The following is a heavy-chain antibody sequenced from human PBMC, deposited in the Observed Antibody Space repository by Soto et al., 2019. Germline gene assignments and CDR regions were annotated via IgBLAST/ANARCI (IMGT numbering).Heavy chain of an antibody. CDR1: GGSFSGYY. CDR3: ARRGYYYDSSGYPSVWY. V-gene: IGHV4-34*01. J-gene: IGHJ4*02. Sequence: PSETLSLTCAVYGGSFSGYYWTWIRQPPGTGLEWIGEINHSGSTNYNPSLKSRVTISVDTSKNQFSLKLTSVTAADTAVYYCARRGYYYDSSGYPSVWYWGQGTLVTVSS. D-gene: IGHD3-22*01. CDR2: INHSGST.